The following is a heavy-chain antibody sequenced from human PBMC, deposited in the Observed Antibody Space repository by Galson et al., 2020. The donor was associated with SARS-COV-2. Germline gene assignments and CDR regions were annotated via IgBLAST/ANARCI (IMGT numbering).Heavy chain of an antibody. J-gene: IGHJ6*02. Sequence: SETLSLTCTVSGGSISSGSYYWSWIRQPAGKGLEWIGRIYTSGSTNYNPSLKSRVTISVDTSKNQFSLKLSSVTAADTAVYYCAREGGATLLGVWGQGTTVTVSS. CDR1: GGSISSGSYY. CDR2: IYTSGST. D-gene: IGHD1-26*01. V-gene: IGHV4-61*02. CDR3: AREGGATLLGV.